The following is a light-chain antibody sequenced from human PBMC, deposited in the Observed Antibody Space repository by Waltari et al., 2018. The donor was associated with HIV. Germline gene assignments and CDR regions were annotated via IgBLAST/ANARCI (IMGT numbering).Light chain of an antibody. J-gene: IGLJ2*01. CDR2: EVS. V-gene: IGLV2-23*02. Sequence: QSALTQPASVSGSPGQSITISCTGTSSHVWSYNLVSWYQQHPGKAPKLIIYEVSKRPSGVSNRFSGSKSGSTASLTISGLQPEDEADYCCCSYASTTDTYVVFGGGTKLTVL. CDR1: SSHVWSYNL. CDR3: CSYASTTDTYVV.